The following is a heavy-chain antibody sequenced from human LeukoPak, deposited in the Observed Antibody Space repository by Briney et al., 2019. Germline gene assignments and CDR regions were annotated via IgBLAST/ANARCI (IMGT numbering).Heavy chain of an antibody. Sequence: GGSLRLSCAASGFTFSSYAMHWVRQAPGKGLEWVAVISYDGSNKYYADSVKGRFTISRDNSKNTLYLQMNSLRAEDTAVYYCARGYETKRLSSSFHPGGYWGQGTLVTVSS. D-gene: IGHD6-6*01. V-gene: IGHV3-30-3*01. CDR3: ARGYETKRLSSSFHPGGY. J-gene: IGHJ4*02. CDR2: ISYDGSNK. CDR1: GFTFSSYA.